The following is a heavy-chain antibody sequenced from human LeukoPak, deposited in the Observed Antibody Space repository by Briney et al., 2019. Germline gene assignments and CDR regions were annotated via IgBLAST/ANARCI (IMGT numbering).Heavy chain of an antibody. Sequence: PSETLSLTCTASGGSIRSSYYYWGWIRQPPGKGLEWIGSIYDSGSTYYNPSLKSRVTISVDTSKNQFSLKLNSVTAADTAVYYCASVYDSSGYYPFWGQGTLVTVSS. J-gene: IGHJ4*02. CDR3: ASVYDSSGYYPF. CDR1: GGSIRSSYYY. CDR2: IYDSGST. D-gene: IGHD3-22*01. V-gene: IGHV4-39*01.